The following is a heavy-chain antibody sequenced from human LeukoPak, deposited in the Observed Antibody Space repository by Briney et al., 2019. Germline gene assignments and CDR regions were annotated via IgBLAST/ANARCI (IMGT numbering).Heavy chain of an antibody. J-gene: IGHJ4*02. Sequence: PGGSLRLSCAASGFSFDTYAMSWVRQAPGKGLEWVSAISGSGGSTYYADSVKGRFTISRDNSKNTLYLQMNSLRAEDTAVYYCAKRGIFDWLSYWGQGTLVTVSS. CDR1: GFSFDTYA. D-gene: IGHD3-9*01. CDR2: ISGSGGST. V-gene: IGHV3-23*01. CDR3: AKRGIFDWLSY.